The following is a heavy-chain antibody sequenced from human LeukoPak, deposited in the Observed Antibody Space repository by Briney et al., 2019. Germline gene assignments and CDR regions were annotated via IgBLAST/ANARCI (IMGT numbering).Heavy chain of an antibody. Sequence: ASVKVSCKASGYTFTGYYMHWVRQAPGQGLEWMGRINPNNGGTNYAQKFRGRVTMTRDTSISTAYMELSRLRSDDTAVYYCASLPQQWLGWSYFDYWGQGTLVTVSS. J-gene: IGHJ4*02. CDR3: ASLPQQWLGWSYFDY. CDR1: GYTFTGYY. V-gene: IGHV1-2*06. CDR2: INPNNGGT. D-gene: IGHD6-19*01.